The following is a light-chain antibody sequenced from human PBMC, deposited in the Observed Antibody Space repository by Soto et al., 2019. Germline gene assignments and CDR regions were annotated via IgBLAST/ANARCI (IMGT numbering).Light chain of an antibody. CDR1: QDINNY. CDR3: QKHDFAPFT. Sequence: DIQMTQSPSSLSASVGDRVTITCRASQDINNYLAWYQQKPGKVPKLLIYSASSLQSGVPSRFSGSGSGTEFTLPLSSLQSEDVATYYCQKHDFAPFTFGPGTKVDIK. J-gene: IGKJ3*01. V-gene: IGKV1-27*01. CDR2: SAS.